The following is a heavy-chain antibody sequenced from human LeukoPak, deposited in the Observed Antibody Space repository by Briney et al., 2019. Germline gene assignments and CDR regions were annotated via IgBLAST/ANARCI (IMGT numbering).Heavy chain of an antibody. J-gene: IGHJ4*02. CDR2: IYYSGST. V-gene: IGHV4-59*01. CDR3: ARKGSGWHTLEY. Sequence: NPSETLSLTCTVSGGSISTYYWNWIRQPPGKGLEWIGYIYYSGSTNYNPSLKSRVTISVDTSKNQLSLRSTSVTAADTAVYYCARKGSGWHTLEYWGQGTLVTVSS. CDR1: GGSISTYY. D-gene: IGHD6-19*01.